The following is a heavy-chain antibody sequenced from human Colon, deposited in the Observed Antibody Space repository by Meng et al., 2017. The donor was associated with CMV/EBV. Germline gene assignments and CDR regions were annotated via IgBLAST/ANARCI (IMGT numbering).Heavy chain of an antibody. Sequence: ASVKVSCKTSGYTFTDYYMHWVRQAPGQGLEWMGWINPKSGITIYGQKFQGRLTLTRDTSISTVYMELSRLRSDDTAVYYCASSYYYDSSGYYDAGPPRDYYYGMDVWGQGTTVTVSS. V-gene: IGHV1-2*02. CDR2: INPKSGIT. CDR3: ASSYYYDSSGYYDAGPPRDYYYGMDV. D-gene: IGHD3-22*01. J-gene: IGHJ6*02. CDR1: GYTFTDYY.